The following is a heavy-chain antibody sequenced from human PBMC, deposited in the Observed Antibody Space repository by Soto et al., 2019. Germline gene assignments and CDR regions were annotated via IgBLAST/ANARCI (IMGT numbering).Heavy chain of an antibody. CDR3: ASELGVGSVAGILRL. D-gene: IGHD6-19*01. Sequence: PGGSLRLSCAASGFTFSSYAMSWVRQAPGKGLEWVSAISGSGGSTYYADSVKGRFTISRDNSKNTFDLQMNGLRVEDTAVYYCASELGVGSVAGILRLWGQGTLVTVSS. V-gene: IGHV3-23*01. J-gene: IGHJ4*02. CDR2: ISGSGGST. CDR1: GFTFSSYA.